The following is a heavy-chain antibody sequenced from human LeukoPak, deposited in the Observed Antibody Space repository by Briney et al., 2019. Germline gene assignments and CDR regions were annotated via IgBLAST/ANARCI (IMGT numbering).Heavy chain of an antibody. Sequence: ASVKVSCKASGYTFTSYYMHWVRQAPGQGLEWMGILNPRSGSTNSAQKFQGRLTMTRDMSTSTIYMELSRLRSDDTAVYYCARGSPYYDSSGYSRANFDYWGQGTLVTVSS. CDR2: LNPRSGST. CDR1: GYTFTSYY. D-gene: IGHD3-22*01. J-gene: IGHJ4*02. V-gene: IGHV1-46*01. CDR3: ARGSPYYDSSGYSRANFDY.